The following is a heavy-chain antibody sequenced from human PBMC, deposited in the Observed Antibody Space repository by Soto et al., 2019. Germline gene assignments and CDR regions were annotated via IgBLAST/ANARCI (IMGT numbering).Heavy chain of an antibody. CDR2: IYYSGST. J-gene: IGHJ4*02. CDR1: GGSISSYY. V-gene: IGHV4-59*01. CDR3: ASASPYCSSTSCPRGYFDY. Sequence: SETLSLTCTVSGGSISSYYWSWIRQPPGKGLEWIGYIYYSGSTNYNPSLKSRVTISVDTSKNQFSLKLSSVTAADTAVYYCASASPYCSSTSCPRGYFDYWGQGTLVTVSS. D-gene: IGHD2-2*01.